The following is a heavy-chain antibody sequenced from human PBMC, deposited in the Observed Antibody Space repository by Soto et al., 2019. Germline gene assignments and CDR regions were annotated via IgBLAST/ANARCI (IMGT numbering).Heavy chain of an antibody. CDR3: AREPLYGCSNTSCYNNWFDP. CDR1: GYTFTGYY. D-gene: IGHD2-2*02. V-gene: IGHV1-2*02. Sequence: GASVKVFCKASGYTFTGYYMHWVRQAPGQGLEWMGWINPNNGGTNYAQKFQGRVTMTRDTSISTAYMELSSLRSDDTAVYYCAREPLYGCSNTSCYNNWFDPWGQGTLVTVSS. J-gene: IGHJ5*02. CDR2: INPNNGGT.